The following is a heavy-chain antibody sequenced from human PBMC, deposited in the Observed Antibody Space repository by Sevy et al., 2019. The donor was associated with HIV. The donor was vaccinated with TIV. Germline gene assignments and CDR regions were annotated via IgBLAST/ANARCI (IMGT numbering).Heavy chain of an antibody. CDR3: ASGSSSWIDAFDI. V-gene: IGHV3-7*03. J-gene: IGHJ3*02. Sequence: GGSLRLSCAASRFTFSSYWMSWVRQAPGKGLEWVANIRQDGSEKYYLDSVKGRFTISRDNAKNSLYLQMNSLRAEDTAVYYCASGSSSWIDAFDIWGQGTMVTVSS. D-gene: IGHD6-13*01. CDR1: RFTFSSYW. CDR2: IRQDGSEK.